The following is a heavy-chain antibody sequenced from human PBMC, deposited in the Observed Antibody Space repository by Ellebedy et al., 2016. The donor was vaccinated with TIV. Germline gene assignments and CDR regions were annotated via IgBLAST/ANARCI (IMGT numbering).Heavy chain of an antibody. CDR3: ATDSSKSRLVMVTSAQAFDV. CDR2: INAGNGNT. Sequence: AASVKVSCKASGYTFTTYAMHWVRQAPGQRLEWMGWINAGNGNTKYSQKFQGRVTMTEDTSTDTAYMELSNLRSEDTAVYFCATDSSKSRLVMVTSAQAFDVWGQGTLVTVSS. CDR1: GYTFTTYA. J-gene: IGHJ3*01. V-gene: IGHV1-3*01. D-gene: IGHD2-21*02.